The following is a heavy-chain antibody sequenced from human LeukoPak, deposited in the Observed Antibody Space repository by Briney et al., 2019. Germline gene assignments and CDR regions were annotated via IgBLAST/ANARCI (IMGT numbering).Heavy chain of an antibody. CDR2: INHSGST. CDR3: ALAAAGKGFDY. V-gene: IGHV4-34*01. J-gene: IGHJ4*02. D-gene: IGHD6-13*01. CDR1: GGSFSGYY. Sequence: SETLSLTCAVYGGSFSGYYWSWIRQPPGKGLEWIGEINHSGSTNYNPSLKSRVTMSVDTSKNQFSLKLSSVTAADTAVYYCALAAAGKGFDYWGQGTLVTVSS.